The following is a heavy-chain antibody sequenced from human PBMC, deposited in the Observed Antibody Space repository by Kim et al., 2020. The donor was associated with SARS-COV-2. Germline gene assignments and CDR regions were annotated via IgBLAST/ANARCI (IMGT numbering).Heavy chain of an antibody. D-gene: IGHD3-10*01. V-gene: IGHV4-59*09. CDR2: ST. J-gene: IGHJ4*02. Sequence: STNYNPSLEGRVTISVDTSKNQFSLKLSSVTAADTAVYYCARGTMVRGVIWGQGTLVTVSS. CDR3: ARGTMVRGVI.